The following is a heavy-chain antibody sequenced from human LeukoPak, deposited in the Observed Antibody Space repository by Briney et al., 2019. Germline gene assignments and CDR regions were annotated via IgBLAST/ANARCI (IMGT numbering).Heavy chain of an antibody. CDR2: ISGSGGST. J-gene: IGHJ4*02. CDR3: AKSDYDFWSGYYTGIPFFDY. CDR1: GFTFSSYA. Sequence: GGSLRLSCAASGFTFSSYAMSWVRQAPGKGLEWASAISGSGGSTYYADSVKGRFTISRDNSKNTLYLQMNSLRAEDTAVYYCAKSDYDFWSGYYTGIPFFDYWGQGTLVTVSS. V-gene: IGHV3-23*01. D-gene: IGHD3-3*01.